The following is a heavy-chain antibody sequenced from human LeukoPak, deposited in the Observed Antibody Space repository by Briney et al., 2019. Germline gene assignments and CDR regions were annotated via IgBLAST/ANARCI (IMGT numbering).Heavy chain of an antibody. D-gene: IGHD5-18*01. J-gene: IGHJ4*02. CDR1: GYSFTGYY. CDR2: INPSGGST. V-gene: IGHV1-46*01. CDR3: ARIRGYSYGYDY. Sequence: GASVKVSCKASGYSFTGYYMHWVRQAPGQGLEWMGIINPSGGSTTYGQKFQGRVTMIRDTSTSTVYMELSSMRYEDTAVYYCARIRGYSYGYDYWGQGTLVTVSS.